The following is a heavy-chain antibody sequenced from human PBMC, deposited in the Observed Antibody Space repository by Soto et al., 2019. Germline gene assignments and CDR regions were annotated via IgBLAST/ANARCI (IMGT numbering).Heavy chain of an antibody. CDR1: GFTFSSYA. J-gene: IGHJ4*02. Sequence: PGGSLRLSCAASGFTFSSYAMSWVRQAPRKGLEWVSAISGSGGSTYYADSVKGRFTISRDNSKNTLYLQMNSLRAEDTAVYYCAKMTSYDFWSGYQYYFDYWGQGTLVTVSS. V-gene: IGHV3-23*01. CDR3: AKMTSYDFWSGYQYYFDY. CDR2: ISGSGGST. D-gene: IGHD3-3*01.